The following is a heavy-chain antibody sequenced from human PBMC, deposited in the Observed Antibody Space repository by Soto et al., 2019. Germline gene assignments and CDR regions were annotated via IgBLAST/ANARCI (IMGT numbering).Heavy chain of an antibody. D-gene: IGHD7-27*01. J-gene: IGHJ4*02. CDR1: GFTFSDYS. CDR3: AKDKGALNWATSYFDY. CDR2: TSYDGNNE. Sequence: XGSLRLTCAASGFTFSDYSMHWVRQAPGKGLDWVALTSYDGNNEYYTDSVKGRFTISRDNSKNTLFLQMNSPRPEDTAVYYCAKDKGALNWATSYFDYWGQGALVTVSS. V-gene: IGHV3-30*18.